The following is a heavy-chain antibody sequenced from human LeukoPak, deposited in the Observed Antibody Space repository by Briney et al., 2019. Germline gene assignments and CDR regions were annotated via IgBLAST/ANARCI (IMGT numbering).Heavy chain of an antibody. D-gene: IGHD3-22*01. CDR1: GGSISTSNYY. V-gene: IGHV4-39*07. J-gene: IGHJ5*02. CDR3: ARDPLRWAYYDSSWYGFDP. CDR2: IYYSGST. Sequence: SETLSLTCTVSGGSISTSNYYWGWIRQPPGKGLEWIGSIYYSGSTYYNPSLKSRVTISVDTSKNQFSLKLSSVTAADTAVYYCARDPLRWAYYDSSWYGFDPWGQGTLVTVSS.